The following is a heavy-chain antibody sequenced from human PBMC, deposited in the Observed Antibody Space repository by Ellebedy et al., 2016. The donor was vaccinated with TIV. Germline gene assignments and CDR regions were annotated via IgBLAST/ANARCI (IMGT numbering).Heavy chain of an antibody. D-gene: IGHD3-16*01. J-gene: IGHJ6*02. V-gene: IGHV3-33*01. CDR3: ARGPFAVSGYFHYGMDV. CDR2: IWYDGSNK. Sequence: PGGSLRLSCAASGFTFSSYGMHWVRQAPGKGLEWVAVIWYDGSNKYYADSVKGRFTISRDNSKNTLYLQMNSLRAEDTAVYYCARGPFAVSGYFHYGMDVWGRGTTVTVSS. CDR1: GFTFSSYG.